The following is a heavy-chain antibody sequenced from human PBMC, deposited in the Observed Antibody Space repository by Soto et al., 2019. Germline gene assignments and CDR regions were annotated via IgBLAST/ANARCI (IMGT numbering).Heavy chain of an antibody. CDR2: ISHIRGT. D-gene: IGHD2-2*01. CDR3: ADAPRY. CDR1: GGSINNDDW. Sequence: ASETLSLTCAVSGGSINNDDWWSWVRQAPGKGLEWIGEISHIRGTNYSPFFKSRVTISIDKSRKQLSLTVTSVTAADTAVYYCADAPRYWGQGTLVTVSS. V-gene: IGHV4-4*02. J-gene: IGHJ4*02.